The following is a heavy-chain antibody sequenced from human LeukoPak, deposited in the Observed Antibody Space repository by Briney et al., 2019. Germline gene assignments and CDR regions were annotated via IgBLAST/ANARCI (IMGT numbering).Heavy chain of an antibody. D-gene: IGHD3-10*01. J-gene: IGHJ3*02. V-gene: IGHV4-59*01. Sequence: SETLSLTCTVSGGSISSYYWSWIRQPPGKGLEWIGYIYCSGSTNYNPSLKSRVTISVDTSKNQFSLKLSSVTAADTAVYYCAREVRGDAFDIWGQGTMVTVSS. CDR1: GGSISSYY. CDR2: IYCSGST. CDR3: AREVRGDAFDI.